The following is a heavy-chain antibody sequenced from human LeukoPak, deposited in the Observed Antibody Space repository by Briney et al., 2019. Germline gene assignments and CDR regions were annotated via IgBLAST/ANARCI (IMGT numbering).Heavy chain of an antibody. Sequence: GASVKVSCKASGYTFTSYGISWVRQAPGQGLEWMGWINPNSGGTNYAQKFQGRVTMTRDTSISTAYMELSRLRSDDTAVYYCARDDPGIAAASDYWGQGTLVTVSS. J-gene: IGHJ4*02. V-gene: IGHV1-2*02. CDR2: INPNSGGT. CDR3: ARDDPGIAAASDY. CDR1: GYTFTSYG. D-gene: IGHD6-13*01.